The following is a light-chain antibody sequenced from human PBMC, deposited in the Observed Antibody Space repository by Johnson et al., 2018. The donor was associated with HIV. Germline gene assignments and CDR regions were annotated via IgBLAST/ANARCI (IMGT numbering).Light chain of an antibody. V-gene: IGLV1-51*02. CDR2: ENN. CDR3: GTWDSRLSAGNV. J-gene: IGLJ1*01. CDR1: SPNIGNNY. Sequence: QSVLTQPPSVSAAPGQKVTISCSGSSPNIGNNYLSWYQQLPGTAPKLLIYENNKRPSGIPDRFSGYKYRPSATLGLHALQTRDEADYYCGTWDSRLSAGNVFGTGTKVTVL.